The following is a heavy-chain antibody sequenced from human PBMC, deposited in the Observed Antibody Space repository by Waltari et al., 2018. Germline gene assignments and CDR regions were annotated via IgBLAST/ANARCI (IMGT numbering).Heavy chain of an antibody. CDR1: GYTYTGYY. V-gene: IGHV1-2*02. J-gene: IGHJ5*02. Sequence: QVQVVQSGAEGKKPGASVTVYCTTPGYTYTGYYIHWVRQAPGQGLAWMGWINPDTGGTNYGQKFQGRVSMTRDTSISTAYMELSSLKSDDTAIYYCTRWTFAMGFDPWGQGTLVTVSS. CDR3: TRWTFAMGFDP. CDR2: INPDTGGT.